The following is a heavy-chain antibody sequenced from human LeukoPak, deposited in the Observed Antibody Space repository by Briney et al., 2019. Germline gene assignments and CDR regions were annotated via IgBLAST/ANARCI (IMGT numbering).Heavy chain of an antibody. J-gene: IGHJ6*03. D-gene: IGHD6-6*01. CDR3: ARAEQFVPGYFYYMDV. CDR2: ISPDGGST. V-gene: IGHV3-64*01. Sequence: GGSLRLSCAASGFTFCRYPMHWVRQAPGKGLEYVSAISPDGGSTFYANSMKGRFTISRDNSKNTLYLQVGSLRGEDMAVYYCARAEQFVPGYFYYMDVWGKGTTVTVSS. CDR1: GFTFCRYP.